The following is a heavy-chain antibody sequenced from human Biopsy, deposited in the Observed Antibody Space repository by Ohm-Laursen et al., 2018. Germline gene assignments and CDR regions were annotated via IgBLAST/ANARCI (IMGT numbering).Heavy chain of an antibody. CDR1: GFTFNNYG. J-gene: IGHJ6*02. V-gene: IGHV3-30*18. Sequence: SLRLSCAASGFTFNNYGMQWVRQAPGKGLAWVTFIFYDGSSTYYADSVKGRFTISRDNSRDTLYLQMSSLRAEDTAVYYCAKDRYNYTPIGGFSMDVWGQGATVTVSS. D-gene: IGHD5-18*01. CDR3: AKDRYNYTPIGGFSMDV. CDR2: IFYDGSST.